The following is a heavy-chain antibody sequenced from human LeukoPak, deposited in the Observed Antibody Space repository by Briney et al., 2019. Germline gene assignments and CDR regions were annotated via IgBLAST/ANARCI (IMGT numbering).Heavy chain of an antibody. Sequence: GGSLRLSCAASGFALSSYWMTWVRQAPGKGLEWVANIKQDGSERYYVDSVKGRFTISRDNAKNSLYLEMSSLRAEDTAVYYCGRDRSRIYVWGQGTLVTVSS. D-gene: IGHD2/OR15-2a*01. J-gene: IGHJ4*02. CDR2: IKQDGSER. CDR3: GRDRSRIYV. CDR1: GFALSSYW. V-gene: IGHV3-7*01.